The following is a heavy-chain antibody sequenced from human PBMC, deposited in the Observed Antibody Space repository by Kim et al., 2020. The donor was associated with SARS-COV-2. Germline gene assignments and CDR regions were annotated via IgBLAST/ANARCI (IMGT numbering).Heavy chain of an antibody. Sequence: SQTLSLTCTISGDSVSSHSAAWNWIRQSPSRGFEWLGRTYYRSKWFNDYGQSVIRRISIHPDTSKNDFHLQLNSVTPEDTAVYFCARSGGSSPGGSNYYFGMGVWGQGTTVTVSS. CDR1: GDSVSSHSAA. D-gene: IGHD3-10*01. J-gene: IGHJ6*02. CDR2: TYYRSKWFN. CDR3: ARSGGSSPGGSNYYFGMGV. V-gene: IGHV6-1*01.